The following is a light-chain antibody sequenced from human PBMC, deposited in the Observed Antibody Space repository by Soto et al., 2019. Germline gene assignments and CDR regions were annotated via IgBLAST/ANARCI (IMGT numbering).Light chain of an antibody. CDR2: AAS. J-gene: IGKJ4*01. CDR1: QGISSY. V-gene: IGKV1-9*01. Sequence: DIQLTQSPSFLSASVGDRVTITCRASQGISSYLAWYQQKPGKVPKLLIYAASTLQSGVPSRFSGSGSGTELTLTISSLQPEDFATYYCQQLKSYPLTFGGGTKVEIK. CDR3: QQLKSYPLT.